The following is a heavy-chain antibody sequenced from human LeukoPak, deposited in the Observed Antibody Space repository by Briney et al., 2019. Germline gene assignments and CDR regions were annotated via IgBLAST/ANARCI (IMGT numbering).Heavy chain of an antibody. Sequence: PGGSLRLSCAASGFTFSSYAMTWVRQPPGKGLEWVSTISGRGGSTYYADSVKGRFTISRDNSKNTVYLQMNSLRDEDAAVYYCAKPLSAASGTDFDYWGQGTLVTVSS. CDR2: ISGRGGST. V-gene: IGHV3-23*01. J-gene: IGHJ4*02. CDR3: AKPLSAASGTDFDY. CDR1: GFTFSSYA. D-gene: IGHD6-13*01.